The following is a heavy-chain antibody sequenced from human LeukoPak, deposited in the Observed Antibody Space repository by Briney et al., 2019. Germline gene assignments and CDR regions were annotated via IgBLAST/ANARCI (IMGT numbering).Heavy chain of an antibody. CDR1: GFTFGSYS. J-gene: IGHJ6*03. V-gene: IGHV3-48*04. CDR3: ARDGGYCTNGVCFYYYYYMDV. CDR2: ISSRSSTI. Sequence: GGSLRLSCAASGFTFGSYSMNWVRQAPGKGLEWVSYISSRSSTIYFADSVKGRFTISRDDAKNSLYLQMNSLRAEDTAVYYCARDGGYCTNGVCFYYYYYMDVWGKGTTVTVSS. D-gene: IGHD2-8*01.